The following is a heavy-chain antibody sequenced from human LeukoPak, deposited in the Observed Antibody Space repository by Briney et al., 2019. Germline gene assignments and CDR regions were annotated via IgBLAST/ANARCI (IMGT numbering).Heavy chain of an antibody. J-gene: IGHJ2*01. CDR1: GGSIRSYY. CDR2: IYNSGST. D-gene: IGHD3-16*02. Sequence: SETLSLTCTVSGGSIRSYYWSWIRQPPGKALEWIGYIYNSGSTKYNPSLKSRVSISVDTSKNQFSLKLSSVTAADTAVYYCARDQHLGDHVWGCYRWRYFDLWGRGTLVTVSS. V-gene: IGHV4-59*01. CDR3: ARDQHLGDHVWGCYRWRYFDL.